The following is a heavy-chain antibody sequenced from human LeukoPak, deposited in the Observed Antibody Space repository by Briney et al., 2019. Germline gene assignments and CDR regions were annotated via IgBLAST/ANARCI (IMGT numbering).Heavy chain of an antibody. CDR1: GGSFSGYY. Sequence: PSETLSLTCAVYGGSFSGYYWSWIRQPPGKGLEWIGEINHSGSTNYNPSLKSRVTISVDTSKNQFSLKLSSVTAADTAVYYCARAKVGATVYFDYWGQGTLVTVSS. D-gene: IGHD1-26*01. V-gene: IGHV4-34*01. J-gene: IGHJ4*02. CDR3: ARAKVGATVYFDY. CDR2: INHSGST.